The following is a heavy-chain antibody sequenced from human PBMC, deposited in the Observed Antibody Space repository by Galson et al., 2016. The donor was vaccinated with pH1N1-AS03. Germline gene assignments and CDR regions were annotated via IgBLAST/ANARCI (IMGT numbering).Heavy chain of an antibody. CDR3: AREPWGSTQGEY. V-gene: IGHV3-53*01. J-gene: IGHJ4*02. CDR2: IYGGGDT. Sequence: SLRLSCAASGFTINNNYMSRVRQAPGKGLEWVSVIYGGGDTFYADSVKGRFTISRDNSKNTVYLQMNSLRVEDTAVYYCAREPWGSTQGEYWGQGTLVIVSS. CDR1: GFTINNNY. D-gene: IGHD3-16*01.